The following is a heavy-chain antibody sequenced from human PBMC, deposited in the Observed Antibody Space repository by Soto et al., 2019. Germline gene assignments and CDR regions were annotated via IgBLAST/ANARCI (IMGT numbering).Heavy chain of an antibody. Sequence: FETPLPPRAVHGGSFSDYYGRRIPQPPGKGLEWIGEIDHSGSTNYKPSLKSRVTISVDTSKNQVSLKLSSVTAADTAVYYCARAMVRGVIMLYWGQGTLVTVSS. V-gene: IGHV4-34*01. D-gene: IGHD3-10*01. CDR1: GGSFSDYY. CDR3: ARAMVRGVIMLY. J-gene: IGHJ4*02. CDR2: IDHSGST.